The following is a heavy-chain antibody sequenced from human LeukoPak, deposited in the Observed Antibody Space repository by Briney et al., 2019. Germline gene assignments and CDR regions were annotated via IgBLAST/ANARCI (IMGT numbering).Heavy chain of an antibody. CDR1: GGSFSGYY. CDR2: INHSGST. V-gene: IGHV4-34*01. J-gene: IGHJ4*02. D-gene: IGHD6-13*01. CDR3: ARGNPSIAAAGYFDY. Sequence: SETLSLTCAVYGGSFSGYYWSWIRQPPGKGLKWIGEINHSGSTNYNPSLKSRVTISVDTSKNQFSLKLSSVTAADTAVYYCARGNPSIAAAGYFDYWGQGTLVTVSS.